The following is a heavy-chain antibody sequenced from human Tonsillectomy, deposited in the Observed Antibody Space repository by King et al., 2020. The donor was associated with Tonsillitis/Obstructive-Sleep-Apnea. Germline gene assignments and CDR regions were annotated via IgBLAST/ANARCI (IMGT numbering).Heavy chain of an antibody. J-gene: IGHJ4*02. CDR2: IHQDGREK. V-gene: IGHV3-7*04. Sequence: VQLVESGGGLVQPGGALRLSCAASGFTFTSYWMSWVRQAPGKGLEGVANIHQDGREKYYVNSVKGRFTISRENAKDSLYLQMNSLRAEDTAVYYCVRDRDKGDYVDFWGQGILVTVSS. D-gene: IGHD4/OR15-4a*01. CDR3: VRDRDKGDYVDF. CDR1: GFTFTSYW.